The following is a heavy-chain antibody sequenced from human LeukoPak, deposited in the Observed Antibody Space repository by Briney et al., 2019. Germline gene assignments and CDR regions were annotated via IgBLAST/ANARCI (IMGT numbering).Heavy chain of an antibody. V-gene: IGHV3-20*04. J-gene: IGHJ4*02. CDR1: GFTFDDYG. D-gene: IGHD6-13*01. Sequence: GGSLRLSCAASGFTFDDYGMSWVRQAPGKGLEWVSGINWNGGSTGYADSVKGRFTISRDNAKNSLYLQMNSLRAEDTAVYYCARRYSSSWYLFYFDYWGQGTLVTVSS. CDR3: ARRYSSSWYLFYFDY. CDR2: INWNGGST.